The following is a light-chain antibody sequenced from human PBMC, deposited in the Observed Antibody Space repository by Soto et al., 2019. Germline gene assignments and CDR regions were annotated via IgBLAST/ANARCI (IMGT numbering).Light chain of an antibody. CDR3: RQFKNYPIT. CDR1: QSVSSSY. CDR2: GAS. V-gene: IGKV3-20*01. Sequence: EIVLTQSPGTLSFSPGERATLSFMASQSVSSSYLAWYQQKPGQAPRLLIYGASSRATGIQDRFSGSGSGTDFTLTISSLHPEDFAVYFCRQFKNYPITFGQGTRLDI. J-gene: IGKJ5*01.